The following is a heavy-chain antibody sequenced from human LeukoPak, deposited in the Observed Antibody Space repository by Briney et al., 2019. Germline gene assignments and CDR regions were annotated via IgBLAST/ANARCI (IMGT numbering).Heavy chain of an antibody. CDR1: AITPYTHT. J-gene: IGHJ4*02. CDR3: ARGGINDGFDY. Sequence: GGSLRPSSAASAITPYTHTTNGLPRAAEGGRVWLSYITSRGTTIYYADSVRGRFTISRDNAKNSLFLQNNSLRAEDTAVYYCARGGINDGFDYCGQGTLVTVSS. D-gene: IGHD2/OR15-2a*01. CDR2: ITSRGTTI. V-gene: IGHV3-48*01.